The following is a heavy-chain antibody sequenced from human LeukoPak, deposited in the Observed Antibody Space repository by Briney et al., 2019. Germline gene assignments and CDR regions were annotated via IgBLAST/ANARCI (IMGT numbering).Heavy chain of an antibody. D-gene: IGHD1-1*01. J-gene: IGHJ3*02. Sequence: APVKVSCKASGGTFSSYAISWVRQAPGQGLEWMGGIIPIFGTANYAQKFQGRVTITADESTSTAYMELSSLRSEDTAVYYCAINAGTTGTTRGPDIASAFDIWGQGTMVTVSS. CDR3: AINAGTTGTTRGPDIASAFDI. CDR1: GGTFSSYA. CDR2: IIPIFGTA. V-gene: IGHV1-69*13.